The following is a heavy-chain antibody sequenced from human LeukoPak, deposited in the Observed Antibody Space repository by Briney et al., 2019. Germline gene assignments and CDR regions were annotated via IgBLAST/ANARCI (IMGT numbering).Heavy chain of an antibody. Sequence: PSQTLSLTCTVSGGSISSGSYYWSWIRQPAGKGLEWIGRIYTSGSTNYNPSLKSRVTISVDTSKNQFSLKLSSVTAADTAVYYCARISGWSKYFDYWGQGTLVTVSS. CDR3: ARISGWSKYFDY. D-gene: IGHD6-19*01. CDR2: IYTSGST. CDR1: GGSISSGSYY. J-gene: IGHJ4*02. V-gene: IGHV4-61*02.